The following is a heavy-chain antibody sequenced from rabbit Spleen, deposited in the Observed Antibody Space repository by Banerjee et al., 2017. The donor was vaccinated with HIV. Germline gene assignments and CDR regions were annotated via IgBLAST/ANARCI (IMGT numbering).Heavy chain of an antibody. D-gene: IGHD4-1*01. CDR3: ARAIVPWLGLTRLDL. CDR2: IDLGSRDFT. Sequence: QSLEESGGDLVKPGASLTLTCTASAFTLSGYWMSWVRQAPGKGLEWIACIDLGSRDFTFYASWAKGRFTISKTSSTTVTLQMTSLTAADTATYFCARAIVPWLGLTRLDLWGPGTLVTVS. CDR1: AFTLSGYW. V-gene: IGHV1S40*01. J-gene: IGHJ3*01.